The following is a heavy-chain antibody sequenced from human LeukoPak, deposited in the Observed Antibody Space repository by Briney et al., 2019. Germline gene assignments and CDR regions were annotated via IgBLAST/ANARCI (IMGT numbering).Heavy chain of an antibody. CDR2: LFYSGST. CDR3: ARGADSNSLKVAY. J-gene: IGHJ4*01. Sequence: PSETLSLTCAISGGCIPSYYWNWIRQTPGRGLEWIGYLFYSGSTNYNPSLKGRITMSIDTSKNEFSLKLRSVTAADTAVYYCARGADSNSLKVAYWGDRVLVTVSS. CDR1: GGCIPSYY. V-gene: IGHV4-59*01. D-gene: IGHD4-11*01.